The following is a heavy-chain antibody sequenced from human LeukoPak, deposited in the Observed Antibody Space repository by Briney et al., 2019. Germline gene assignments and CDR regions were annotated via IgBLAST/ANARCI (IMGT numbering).Heavy chain of an antibody. CDR2: IYYTGNT. V-gene: IGHV4-30-4*01. CDR1: GGSISSGDFY. CDR3: ARHYYGAYPNLYYFDF. J-gene: IGHJ4*02. Sequence: PSETLSLTCIVSGGSISSGDFYWSWIRQPPGTGLEWIGYIYYTGNTYCNPSLKSRVTISVDTSKNQFSLKLSSMTAADTAVYYCARHYYGAYPNLYYFDFWGQGTLVTVSS. D-gene: IGHD4-17*01.